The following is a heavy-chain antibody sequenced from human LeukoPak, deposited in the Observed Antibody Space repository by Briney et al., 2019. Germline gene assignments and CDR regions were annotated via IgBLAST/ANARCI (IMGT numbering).Heavy chain of an antibody. CDR1: GYTFTGYY. Sequence: ASVKVSCKASGYTFTGYYMHWVRQAPGQGLEWMGWINPNSGGTNYAQKFQGRATMTRDTSISTAYLELSRLRSDDTAVYYCARDASTIFGVIDAFDIWGQGTMVTVSS. V-gene: IGHV1-2*02. CDR2: INPNSGGT. D-gene: IGHD3-3*01. CDR3: ARDASTIFGVIDAFDI. J-gene: IGHJ3*02.